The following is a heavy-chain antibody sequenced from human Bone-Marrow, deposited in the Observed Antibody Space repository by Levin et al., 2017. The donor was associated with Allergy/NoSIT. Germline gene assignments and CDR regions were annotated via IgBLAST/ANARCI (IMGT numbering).Heavy chain of an antibody. J-gene: IGHJ4*02. CDR2: ISYDGSNK. D-gene: IGHD2-15*01. CDR1: GFTFSSYG. CDR3: AKDGMVAPFDY. Sequence: SCAASGFTFSSYGMHWVRQAPGKGLEWVAVISYDGSNKYYADSVKGRFTISRDNSKNTLYLQMNSLRAEDTAVYYCAKDGMVAPFDYWGQGTLVTVSS. V-gene: IGHV3-30*18.